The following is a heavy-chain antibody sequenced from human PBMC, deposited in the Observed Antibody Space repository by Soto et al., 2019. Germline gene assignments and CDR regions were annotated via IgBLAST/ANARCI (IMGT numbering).Heavy chain of an antibody. V-gene: IGHV2-26*01. Sequence: QVTLKESGPVLVKPSETLTLTCSVSGFSLSDTTMGVSWIRQPPRKALEWLAHIFSNDEKSYSTPLKTRLTISKDTSRSQVVLTMTNMDPVDTATYYCARIHSITWGSYFYGMDVWGQGTTVTVSS. CDR2: IFSNDEK. D-gene: IGHD3-16*01. J-gene: IGHJ6*02. CDR1: GFSLSDTTMG. CDR3: ARIHSITWGSYFYGMDV.